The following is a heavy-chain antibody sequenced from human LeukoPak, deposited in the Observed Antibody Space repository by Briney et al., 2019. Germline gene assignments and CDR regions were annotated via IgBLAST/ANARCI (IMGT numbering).Heavy chain of an antibody. V-gene: IGHV3-48*01. J-gene: IGHJ4*02. CDR2: ISVSGTTI. D-gene: IGHD1-26*01. CDR3: ARGGLVGANY. Sequence: EGSLRLSCAASGFTFSDYEMNWVRQAPGKGLEWLSHISVSGTTIHYADSVKGRFTISRDNAKNSVYLQMNSLRAEDTAVYYCARGGLVGANYWGQGTLVTVSS. CDR1: GFTFSDYE.